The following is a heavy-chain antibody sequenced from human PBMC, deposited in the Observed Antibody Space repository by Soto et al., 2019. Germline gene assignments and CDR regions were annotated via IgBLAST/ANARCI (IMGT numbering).Heavy chain of an antibody. CDR2: IFPTGAT. J-gene: IGHJ4*02. Sequence: SETLSLTCTVSGDSMNNYYWSWIRQTPGKGLEWIGYIFPTGATEYTPSLKSRITMSVDTSKSQFPLKVTTVTAADTAVYYCARQPVAPGLRYFDSWGQGTLVTVSS. V-gene: IGHV4-4*08. CDR3: ARQPVAPGLRYFDS. CDR1: GDSMNNYY. D-gene: IGHD5-12*01.